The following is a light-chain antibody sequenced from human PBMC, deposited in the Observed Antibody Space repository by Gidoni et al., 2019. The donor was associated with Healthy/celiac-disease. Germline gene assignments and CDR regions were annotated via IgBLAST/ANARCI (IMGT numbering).Light chain of an antibody. Sequence: STQTPGTLSLSPWERATLSCRASKSVSSSYLALYKQKPGHAPRLLIYGATSRATGIPYSFSSGGSGTDFTLTIIRLDAEDFSVYYCRQYGSSPQLTFGRGTKVEIK. CDR2: GAT. J-gene: IGKJ1*01. CDR1: KSVSSSY. V-gene: IGKV3-20*01. CDR3: RQYGSSPQLT.